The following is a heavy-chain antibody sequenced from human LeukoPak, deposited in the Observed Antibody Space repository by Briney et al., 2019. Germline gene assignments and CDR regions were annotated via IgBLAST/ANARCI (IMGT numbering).Heavy chain of an antibody. CDR1: GFTFGTYG. CDR2: IRYDGSNK. D-gene: IGHD3-22*01. CDR3: AKLFYDSSGYYLSEDY. J-gene: IGHJ4*02. Sequence: GGSLRLSCAASGFTFGTYGMHWVRQAPGKGLEWVAFIRYDGSNKYYADSVKGRFTISRDNSKNTLYLQMNSLRAEDTAVYYCAKLFYDSSGYYLSEDYWGQGTLVTVSS. V-gene: IGHV3-30*02.